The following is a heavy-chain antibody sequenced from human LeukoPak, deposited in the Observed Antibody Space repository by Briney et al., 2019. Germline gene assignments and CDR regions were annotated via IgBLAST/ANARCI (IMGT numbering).Heavy chain of an antibody. CDR3: ARATSDSLGYYYYGMDV. CDR1: GGSISSYY. V-gene: IGHV4-59*01. Sequence: ETLSLTCTVSGGSISSYYWSWIRQPPGKGLEWIGYIYYSGTTNSNPSLKSRVTISVDTSKNQFSLKLSSVTAADTAVYYCARATSDSLGYYYYGMDVWGQGTTVTVSS. CDR2: IYYSGTT. D-gene: IGHD2-15*01. J-gene: IGHJ6*02.